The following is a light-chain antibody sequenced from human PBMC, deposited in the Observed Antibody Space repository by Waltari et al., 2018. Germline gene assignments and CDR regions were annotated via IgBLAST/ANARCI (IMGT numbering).Light chain of an antibody. CDR2: ATS. J-gene: IGKJ4*01. Sequence: IQLTQSPSSLSASVVDRVPITCRASQGISSYLAWYQQKPGQVPKLLIYATSTLQTGVPSRFSGSGSGTDFTLTISSLQPEDFATYYCQQYDNLPLTFGGGTKVEIK. CDR1: QGISSY. V-gene: IGKV1-9*01. CDR3: QQYDNLPLT.